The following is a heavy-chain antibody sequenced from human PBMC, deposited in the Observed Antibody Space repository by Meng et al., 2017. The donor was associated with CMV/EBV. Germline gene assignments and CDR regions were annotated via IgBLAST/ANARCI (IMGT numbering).Heavy chain of an antibody. Sequence: QVQQQQGGAGLLKPWATLSLSCAGYGGAFSGYYWSWIRQPPGKGLEWIGEIYYSGSTYYNPSLKSRVTISVDTSKNQFSLKLSSVTAADTAVYYCARYNRRGGVDYWGQGTLVTVSS. V-gene: IGHV4-34*01. J-gene: IGHJ4*02. D-gene: IGHD3-3*01. CDR2: IYYSGST. CDR3: ARYNRRGGVDY. CDR1: GGAFSGYY.